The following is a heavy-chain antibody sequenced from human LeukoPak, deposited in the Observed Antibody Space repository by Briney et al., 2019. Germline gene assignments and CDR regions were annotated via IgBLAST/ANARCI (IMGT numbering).Heavy chain of an antibody. CDR1: GFTVGTKY. CDR3: ARLGDHFHWNLDL. D-gene: IGHD3-3*02. CDR2: IYSGGTT. Sequence: GGSLRLSCAASGFTVGTKYMNWVRQAPGKGLEWVSIIYSGGTTYYADSVKCRVTISRDTSKNTLSLQMHSLRAEDTAVYFCARLGDHFHWNLDLWGRGTLVTVSS. V-gene: IGHV3-53*01. J-gene: IGHJ2*01.